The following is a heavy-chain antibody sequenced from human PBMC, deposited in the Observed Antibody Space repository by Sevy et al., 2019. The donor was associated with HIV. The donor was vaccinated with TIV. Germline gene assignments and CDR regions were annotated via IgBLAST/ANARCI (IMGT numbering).Heavy chain of an antibody. V-gene: IGHV4-39*01. CDR3: ARHGGSVDRAFDF. J-gene: IGHJ4*02. D-gene: IGHD2-15*01. CDR2: FYYSGST. CDR1: GVSISSSSYD. Sequence: SETLSLTCSVSGVSISSSSYDWGWIRQPPGQGLEWIGSFYYSGSTYYNPSLMSQVTVSVYTSNNQFSLNLRSVTAADTAVYYCARHGGSVDRAFDFWGRGTLVTVSS.